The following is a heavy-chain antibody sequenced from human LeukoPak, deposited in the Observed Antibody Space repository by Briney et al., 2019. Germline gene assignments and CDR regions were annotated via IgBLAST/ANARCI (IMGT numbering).Heavy chain of an antibody. J-gene: IGHJ6*03. CDR1: GYTFTSYG. V-gene: IGHV1-69*05. Sequence: GASVKVSCKASGYTFTSYGISWVRQAPGQGLEWMGGIIPIFGTANYAQKFQGRVTITTDESTSTAYMELSSLRSEDTAVYYCARDFPGSSGYMDVWGKGTTVTVSS. D-gene: IGHD6-6*01. CDR2: IIPIFGTA. CDR3: ARDFPGSSGYMDV.